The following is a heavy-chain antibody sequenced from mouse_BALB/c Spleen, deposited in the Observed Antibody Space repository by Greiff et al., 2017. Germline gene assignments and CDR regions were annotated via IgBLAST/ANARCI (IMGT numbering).Heavy chain of an antibody. CDR1: GYSITSDYA. D-gene: IGHD2-4*01. CDR3: ARQSQIYYDYAYYAMDY. J-gene: IGHJ4*01. CDR2: ISYSGST. Sequence: EVQRVESGPGLVKPSQSLSLTCTVTGYSITSDYAWNWIRQFPGNKLEWMGYISYSGSTSYNPSLKSRISITRDTSKNQFFLQLNSVTTEDTATYYCARQSQIYYDYAYYAMDYWGQGTSVTVSS. V-gene: IGHV3-2*02.